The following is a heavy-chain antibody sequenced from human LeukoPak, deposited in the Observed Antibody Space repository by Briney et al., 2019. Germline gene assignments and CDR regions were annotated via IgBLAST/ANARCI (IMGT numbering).Heavy chain of an antibody. CDR3: ARNTAGLDY. CDR1: GFTFSNYW. CDR2: IRQDGSEK. V-gene: IGHV3-7*01. Sequence: QPGGSLRLSCAASGFTFSNYWMSWVRQAPGKGLEWVANIRQDGSEKYYVDSMRGRFTISRDNAKNSLYLQMSSLRAEDTAVYYCARNTAGLDYWGQGTLVTVSS. D-gene: IGHD5-18*01. J-gene: IGHJ4*02.